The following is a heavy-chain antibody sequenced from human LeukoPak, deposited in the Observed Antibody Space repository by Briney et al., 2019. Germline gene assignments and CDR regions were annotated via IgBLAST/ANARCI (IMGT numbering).Heavy chain of an antibody. CDR3: ARPPGRDGYNRYDY. CDR2: ISVYNGNT. J-gene: IGHJ4*02. V-gene: IGHV1-18*01. Sequence: ASVKVSCKASGYTFTSYGISWVRQAPGQGLEWMGWISVYNGNTNYAQKLQGRVTMTTDTSTSTAYMELRSLRSDDTAVYYCARPPGRDGYNRYDYWGQGTLVTVSS. CDR1: GYTFTSYG. D-gene: IGHD5-12*01.